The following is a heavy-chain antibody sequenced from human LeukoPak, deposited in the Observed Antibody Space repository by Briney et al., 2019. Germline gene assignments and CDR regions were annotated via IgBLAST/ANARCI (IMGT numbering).Heavy chain of an antibody. CDR2: ISSGGTYE. CDR1: GFTFSNYA. V-gene: IGHV3-30*01. J-gene: IGHJ4*02. Sequence: GKSLRLSCAASGFTFSNYAMHWVRQAPGKGLEWVSLISSGGTYEYYADSVKGRFTIPRDNSKNTLYLQLNSLRAEDTAVYYCSRDSTYYYDSGSSGPHYFDNWGQGTLVTVSS. D-gene: IGHD3-10*01. CDR3: SRDSTYYYDSGSSGPHYFDN.